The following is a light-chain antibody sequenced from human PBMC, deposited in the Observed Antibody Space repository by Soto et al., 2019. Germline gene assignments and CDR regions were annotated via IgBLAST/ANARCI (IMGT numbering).Light chain of an antibody. CDR3: QQYSNWPRT. CDR2: DAS. Sequence: EIVMTQSPATLSVSPGERATVSCRASQSVGSNLAWYQQRPGQGPRLLVYDASTRAWTAGIPARFSGSGSGTQFTLTISSLQSEDFALYYCQQYSNWPRTFGQGTKVDI. V-gene: IGKV3-15*01. J-gene: IGKJ1*01. CDR1: QSVGSN.